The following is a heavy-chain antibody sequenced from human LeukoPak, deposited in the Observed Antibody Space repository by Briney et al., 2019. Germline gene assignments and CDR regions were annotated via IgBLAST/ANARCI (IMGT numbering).Heavy chain of an antibody. J-gene: IGHJ4*02. V-gene: IGHV3-21*04. Sequence: GGSLRLSCAASGFIFSSSAMNWVRQAPGKGLEWVSSINNDGSYIYYAGSVKGRFTISRDNAKNSLYLQMNSLRAEDMALYYCAKQLLIDEEAFDYWGQGTLVTVSS. D-gene: IGHD6-13*01. CDR1: GFIFSSSA. CDR3: AKQLLIDEEAFDY. CDR2: INNDGSYI.